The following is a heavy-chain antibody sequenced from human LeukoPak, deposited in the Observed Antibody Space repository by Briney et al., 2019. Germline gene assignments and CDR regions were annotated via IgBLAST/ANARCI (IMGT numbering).Heavy chain of an antibody. CDR2: IYYSGNT. J-gene: IGHJ4*02. Sequence: SETLSLTCTVSGGSISSSSYYWGRIRQPPGKGLEWIGSIYYSGNTYYNPSLKSRVTISVDTSKNQFSLKLSSVTAADTAVYYCARHVQVPAAMGRCDYWGQGTLVTVPS. V-gene: IGHV4-39*01. CDR1: GGSISSSSYY. D-gene: IGHD2-2*01. CDR3: ARHVQVPAAMGRCDY.